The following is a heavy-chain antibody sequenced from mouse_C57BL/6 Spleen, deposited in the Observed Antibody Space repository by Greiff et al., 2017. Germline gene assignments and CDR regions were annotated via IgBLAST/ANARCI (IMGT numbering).Heavy chain of an antibody. D-gene: IGHD2-4*01. V-gene: IGHV1-80*01. CDR1: GYAFSSYW. CDR3: ARSPYDYDGGFDY. CDR2: IYPGDGDT. Sequence: VQLQQSGAELVKPGASVKISCKASGYAFSSYWMNWVKQRPGKGLEWIGQIYPGDGDTNYNGKFKGKATLTADKSSSTAYMQLSSLTSEDSAVYFCARSPYDYDGGFDYWGQGTTLTVSS. J-gene: IGHJ2*01.